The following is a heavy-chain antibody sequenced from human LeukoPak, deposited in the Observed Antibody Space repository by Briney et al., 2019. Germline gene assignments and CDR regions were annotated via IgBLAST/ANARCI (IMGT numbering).Heavy chain of an antibody. Sequence: SETLSLTCTVSGGSISSYYWSWIRQPPGKGLEWIGYIYYSGSTNYNPSLKSRVTISVATSNNQFSLKLSSVTAADTAVYYCATGSIRSGAFDIWGQGTRVTVSS. CDR2: IYYSGST. V-gene: IGHV4-59*01. CDR1: GGSISSYY. CDR3: ATGSIRSGAFDI. D-gene: IGHD6-6*01. J-gene: IGHJ3*02.